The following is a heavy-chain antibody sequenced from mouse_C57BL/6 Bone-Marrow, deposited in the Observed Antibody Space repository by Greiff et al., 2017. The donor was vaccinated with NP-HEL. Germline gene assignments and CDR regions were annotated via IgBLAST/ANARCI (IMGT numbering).Heavy chain of an antibody. CDR1: GYTFTNYW. D-gene: IGHD1-1*01. CDR3: ARLSTVVGPYFDY. Sequence: QVQLQQSGAELVRPGTSVNMSCNASGYTFTNYWIGWAKQRPGHGLEWIGDIYPGGGYTNYNEKFKGKATLTADKSSSTAYMQFSSLTSEDSAIYYCARLSTVVGPYFDYWGQGTTLTVSS. CDR2: IYPGGGYT. J-gene: IGHJ2*01. V-gene: IGHV1-63*01.